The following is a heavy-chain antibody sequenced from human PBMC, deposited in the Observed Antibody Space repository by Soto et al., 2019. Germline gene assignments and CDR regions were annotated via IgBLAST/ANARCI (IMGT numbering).Heavy chain of an antibody. D-gene: IGHD6-19*01. CDR3: ARHLEGLAPPAY. J-gene: IGHJ4*02. V-gene: IGHV3-21*01. Sequence: EVQLVESGGGLVKPGGSLRLSCAASGFTFSSYSMNWVRQAPGKGLEWVSSISSSSSYIYYADSVKGRFTISRDSAKNSRYLQMNSLRAEDTAVCYCARHLEGLAPPAYWGQGTLVTVST. CDR2: ISSSSSYI. CDR1: GFTFSSYS.